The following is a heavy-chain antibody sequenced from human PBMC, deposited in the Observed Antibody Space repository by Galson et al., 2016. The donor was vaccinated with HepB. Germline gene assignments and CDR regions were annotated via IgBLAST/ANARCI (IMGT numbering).Heavy chain of an antibody. Sequence: SLRLSCAASGFNFSRYVMAWVRQSPGKGLEWVSGIIGSGATTSYAHSLEGRFTISRDNSRNTLDLQINSLRAEDTAVYYCARSYYHDLGTYYMDPHWGQGALVTVSS. CDR1: GFNFSRYV. V-gene: IGHV3-23*01. D-gene: IGHD3-10*01. J-gene: IGHJ4*02. CDR3: ARSYYHDLGTYYMDPH. CDR2: IIGSGATT.